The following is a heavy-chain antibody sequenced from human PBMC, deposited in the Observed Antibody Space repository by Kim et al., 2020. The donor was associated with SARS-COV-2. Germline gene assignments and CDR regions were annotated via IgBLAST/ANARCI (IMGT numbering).Heavy chain of an antibody. CDR2: INQSGST. J-gene: IGHJ6*03. Sequence: SETLSLTCAVFGESFSDFSWTWIRQSSGKGLEWIGEINQSGSTNYNPPLKSRVTISLDTSKNQFSLKVTSVTAADTAIYYCARGRVGVVPSPVLGLGPFWKYHYMDVWGKGATVTVS. V-gene: IGHV4-34*01. CDR3: ARGRVGVVPSPVLGLGPFWKYHYMDV. D-gene: IGHD3-3*01. CDR1: GESFSDFS.